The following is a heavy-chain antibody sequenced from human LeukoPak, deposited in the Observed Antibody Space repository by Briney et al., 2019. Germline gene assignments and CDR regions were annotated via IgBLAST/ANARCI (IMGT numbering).Heavy chain of an antibody. V-gene: IGHV4-30-2*01. Sequence: NPSQTLSLTCTVSGYAITSGGFSWSWIRQPPGKGLEWIGYIYHSGSTYYNPSLKSRVTIPVDRSKNQFSLKLSSVTAADTAVYYCARDLGDCSSTSCSFDYWGQGTLVTVSS. CDR3: ARDLGDCSSTSCSFDY. D-gene: IGHD2-2*01. CDR2: IYHSGST. J-gene: IGHJ4*02. CDR1: GYAITSGGFS.